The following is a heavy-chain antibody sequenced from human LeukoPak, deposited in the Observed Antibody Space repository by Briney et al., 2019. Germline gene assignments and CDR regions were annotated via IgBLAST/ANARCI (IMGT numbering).Heavy chain of an antibody. J-gene: IGHJ4*02. D-gene: IGHD2-15*01. CDR1: GYTFTNYD. CDR2: MNPNSGNT. Sequence: GASVKVSCKASGYTFTNYDINWVRQATGQGLEWMGWMNPNSGNTGYAQKFQGRVTITRNTSISTAYMELSSLRSEDTAVYYCARGRVYSYLAEGDYWGQGTLVTVSS. V-gene: IGHV1-8*03. CDR3: ARGRVYSYLAEGDY.